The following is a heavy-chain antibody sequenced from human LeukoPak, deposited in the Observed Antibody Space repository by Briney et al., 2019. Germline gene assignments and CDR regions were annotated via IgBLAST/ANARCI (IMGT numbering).Heavy chain of an antibody. V-gene: IGHV4-4*02. D-gene: IGHD2-8*01. CDR3: ARLMAPSYATPGDY. CDR1: GGSISSSNW. CDR2: IYHSGST. J-gene: IGHJ4*02. Sequence: SGTLSLTCAVSGGSISSSNWWSWVRQPPEKGLEWIGEIYHSGSTNYNPSLKSRVTISVDKSKNQFSLKLSSVTAADTAVYYCARLMAPSYATPGDYWGQGTLVTVSS.